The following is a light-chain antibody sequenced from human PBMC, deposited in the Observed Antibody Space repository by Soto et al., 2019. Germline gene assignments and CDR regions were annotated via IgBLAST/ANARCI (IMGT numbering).Light chain of an antibody. CDR2: DAS. Sequence: EIVLTQSPATLSLSPGERATLSCGASQNVSNSYLDWYQQKPGLAPRLLIYDASSRAIGIPDRFSGSGSGADVTLTISRLEPEDFAVYYCQQYGTSRWTFGQGTKVEIK. CDR3: QQYGTSRWT. CDR1: QNVSNSY. V-gene: IGKV3D-20*01. J-gene: IGKJ1*01.